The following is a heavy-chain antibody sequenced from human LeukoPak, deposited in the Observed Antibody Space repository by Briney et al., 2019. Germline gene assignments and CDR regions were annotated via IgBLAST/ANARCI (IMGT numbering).Heavy chain of an antibody. Sequence: KASQTLSLTCTVSGGSISSGGYYWSWIRQHPGKGLEWIGYIYYSGSTYYNPSLKSRVTISVDTSKNQFSLKLSSVTAADTAVYYCARAPYSYGYLRYFDYWGQGTLVTVSS. D-gene: IGHD5-18*01. V-gene: IGHV4-31*03. CDR1: GGSISSGGYY. CDR3: ARAPYSYGYLRYFDY. CDR2: IYYSGST. J-gene: IGHJ4*02.